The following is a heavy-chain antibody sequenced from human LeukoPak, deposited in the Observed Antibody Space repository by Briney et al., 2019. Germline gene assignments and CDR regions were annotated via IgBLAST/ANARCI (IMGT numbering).Heavy chain of an antibody. J-gene: IGHJ3*02. CDR3: AKVSQLMRAFDI. CDR2: ISYDGSNK. D-gene: IGHD2-2*01. CDR1: GFTFSSYG. Sequence: GGSLRLSCAASGFTFSSYGMHWVRQAPGKGLEWVAVISYDGSNKYYADSVKGRFTISRDNSKNTLYLQMNSLRAEDTAAYYCAKVSQLMRAFDIWGQGTMVTVSS. V-gene: IGHV3-30*18.